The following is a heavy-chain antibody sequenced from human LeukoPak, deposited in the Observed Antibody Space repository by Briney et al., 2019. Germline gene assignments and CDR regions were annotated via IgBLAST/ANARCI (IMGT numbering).Heavy chain of an antibody. Sequence: PSEALSLTCTVSGDSFSSVTDYWAWIRQPPGKGLEWIASGDYSGGTYYNPSLESRVAISADMSKNQFSLKLTSVTGADTAVYYCAGERGEEYSSGWYKRNYFDNWGQGIRVTVSS. CDR3: AGERGEEYSSGWYKRNYFDN. J-gene: IGHJ4*02. CDR2: GDYSGGT. V-gene: IGHV4-39*07. D-gene: IGHD6-19*01. CDR1: GDSFSSVTDY.